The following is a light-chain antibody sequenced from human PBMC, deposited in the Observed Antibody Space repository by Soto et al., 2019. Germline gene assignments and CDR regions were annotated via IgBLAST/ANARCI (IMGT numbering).Light chain of an antibody. CDR1: QSVSSDY. J-gene: IGKJ5*01. Sequence: MVLTQSPGTLSLSPRESATLSCRAIQSVSSDYLAWYQQKPGQAPRLLIYGASRRATGIPARFSGSGSGTDFTLTISSLQPEDFATYYCQQSANLPLGTFGRGTQLEI. CDR2: GAS. CDR3: QQSANLPLGT. V-gene: IGKV3-20*01.